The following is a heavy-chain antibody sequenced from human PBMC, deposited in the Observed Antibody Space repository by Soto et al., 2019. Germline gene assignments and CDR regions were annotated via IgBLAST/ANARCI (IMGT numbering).Heavy chain of an antibody. CDR1: GGSISSGGYY. D-gene: IGHD2-2*01. Sequence: SETVSLTXTVSGGSISSGGYYWSWIRQHPGKGLEWIGYIYYSGSTYYNPSLKSRVTISVDTSKNQFSLKLSSVTAADTAVYYCARVMWTYQLLVDYWGQGTLVTVSS. CDR3: ARVMWTYQLLVDY. V-gene: IGHV4-31*02. J-gene: IGHJ4*02. CDR2: IYYSGST.